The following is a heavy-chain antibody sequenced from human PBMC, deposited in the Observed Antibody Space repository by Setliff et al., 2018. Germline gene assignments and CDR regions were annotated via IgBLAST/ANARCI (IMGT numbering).Heavy chain of an antibody. D-gene: IGHD3-22*01. J-gene: IGHJ4*02. CDR2: VYVGGNT. V-gene: IGHV4-31*03. Sequence: PSETLSLTCNVSGVSIANTASYWSWIRQPAGKTLEWIGQVYVGGNTYYNPSLKSRVTISLDTSKNQFSLNLSSVTAADTAVYYCARGTFDTSGYFPYPIGYWGQGTLVTVSS. CDR3: ARGTFDTSGYFPYPIGY. CDR1: GVSIANTASY.